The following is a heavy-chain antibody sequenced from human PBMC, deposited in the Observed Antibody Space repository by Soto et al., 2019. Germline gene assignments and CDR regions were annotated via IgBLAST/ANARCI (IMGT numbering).Heavy chain of an antibody. D-gene: IGHD3-9*01. J-gene: IGHJ4*02. Sequence: QVQLVESGGGVVQPGRSLRLSCAASGFTFSGHGMHWVRQAPGKGLEWVAVIWYDGSKKYYADSMKGRFIISRDNSKNVLYLQMNSLRAEDTAIYYCARYTTGYHLDYWGQGTLVTVSS. CDR1: GFTFSGHG. V-gene: IGHV3-33*01. CDR2: IWYDGSKK. CDR3: ARYTTGYHLDY.